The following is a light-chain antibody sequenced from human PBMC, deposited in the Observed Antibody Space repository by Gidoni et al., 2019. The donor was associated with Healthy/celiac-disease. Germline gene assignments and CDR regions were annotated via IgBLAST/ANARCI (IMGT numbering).Light chain of an antibody. Sequence: QSVLTQSPSVSGAPGPSVTISCTGSSSNIGAGYDVHWYQQLPGTAPKLLIYGNTNRPSGVPDRFSGSKSGTSASLAITGLQAEDEADYYCQSYDSSLSGSGVFGGGTKLTVL. CDR2: GNT. J-gene: IGLJ3*02. CDR1: SSNIGAGYD. V-gene: IGLV1-40*01. CDR3: QSYDSSLSGSGV.